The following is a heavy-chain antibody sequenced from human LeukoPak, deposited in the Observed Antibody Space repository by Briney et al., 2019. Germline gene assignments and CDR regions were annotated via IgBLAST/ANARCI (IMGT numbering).Heavy chain of an antibody. CDR2: IYYSGST. CDR3: ARGLRYCSSTSCYQYWFDP. V-gene: IGHV4-31*03. Sequence: SETLSLTCTVSGGSISSGGYYWSWIRQHPGKGLEWIGYIYYSGSTYYNPSLKSRVTISVDTSKNQFSLKLSSVTAADTAVYYCARGLRYCSSTSCYQYWFDPWGQGTLVTVSS. D-gene: IGHD2-2*01. CDR1: GGSISSGGYY. J-gene: IGHJ5*02.